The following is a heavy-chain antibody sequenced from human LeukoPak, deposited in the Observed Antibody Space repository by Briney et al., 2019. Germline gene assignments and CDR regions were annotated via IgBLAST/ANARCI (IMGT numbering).Heavy chain of an antibody. CDR1: GFTFSIYW. Sequence: GGSLRLSCAASGFTFSIYWMSWVRQAPGKGLEWVANIKQDGSERYYVDSVKGRFTLSRDNAKNSLYLQMNSLRAEDTAVYYCARDCWSYDPQGGFDCWGQGTLVTVSP. CDR3: ARDCWSYDPQGGFDC. CDR2: IKQDGSER. D-gene: IGHD3-22*01. V-gene: IGHV3-7*03. J-gene: IGHJ4*02.